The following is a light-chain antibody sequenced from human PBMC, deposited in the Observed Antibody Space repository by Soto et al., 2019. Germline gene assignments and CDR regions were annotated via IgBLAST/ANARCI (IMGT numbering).Light chain of an antibody. CDR1: CSNIGNNY. J-gene: IGLJ2*01. CDR3: GTWDSSLSVVV. V-gene: IGLV1-51*01. CDR2: DNN. Sequence: QSVLTQPPSVSAAPGQKVTISCSGSCSNIGNNYVSWYQHLPGTAPKLLIYDNNKRPSGIPDRFSGSKSGTSATLGITGLQTGDEADYYCGTWDSSLSVVVFGGGTKVTVL.